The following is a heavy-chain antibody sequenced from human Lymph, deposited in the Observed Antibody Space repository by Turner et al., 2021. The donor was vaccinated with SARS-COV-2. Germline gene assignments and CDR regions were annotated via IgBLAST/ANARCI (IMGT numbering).Heavy chain of an antibody. V-gene: IGHV3-21*01. J-gene: IGHJ4*02. Sequence: EVQLVESGGGLVKPGGSLRLSCAASGFTVSTYSMNWVRQAPGKGLEWISSISSSSSYIYYADSVKGRFTISRDDAKNSLYLQMNSLRAEDTAVYYCARDIPTTADYFDYWGQGTLVTVSS. CDR1: GFTVSTYS. CDR3: ARDIPTTADYFDY. D-gene: IGHD4-17*01. CDR2: ISSSSSYI.